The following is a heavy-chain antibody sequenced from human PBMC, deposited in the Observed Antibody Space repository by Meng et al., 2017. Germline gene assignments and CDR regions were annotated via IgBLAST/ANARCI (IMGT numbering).Heavy chain of an antibody. J-gene: IGHJ4*02. CDR1: GFIFSNYE. CDR2: ITKDGSRK. V-gene: IGHV3-30*16. Sequence: QGQVVESGGDVVPPGRSLPLSCAASGFIFSNYEMHWVRQAPGKGLEWVACITKDGSRKYYLGSVRGRFTISRDNSKNTLYLEMNSLRSEDTALYCCARDFDYWGQGTLVTVSS. CDR3: ARDFDY.